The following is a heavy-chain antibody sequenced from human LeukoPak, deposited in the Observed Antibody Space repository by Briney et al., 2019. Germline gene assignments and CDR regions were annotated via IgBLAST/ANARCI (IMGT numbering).Heavy chain of an antibody. J-gene: IGHJ4*02. Sequence: GASAKVSCKASGGTFSSYAISWVRQAPGQGLEWMGWINPKSGGIDYAQKFQGRVTMTRDTSITTAYMELSSLRSDDTAVYYCARAPSLGYDYWGQGTLVTVSS. D-gene: IGHD3-16*01. V-gene: IGHV1-2*02. CDR2: INPKSGGI. CDR3: ARAPSLGYDY. CDR1: GGTFSSYA.